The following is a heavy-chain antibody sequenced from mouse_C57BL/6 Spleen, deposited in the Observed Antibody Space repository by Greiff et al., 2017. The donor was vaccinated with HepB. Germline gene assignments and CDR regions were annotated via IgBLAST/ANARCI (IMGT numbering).Heavy chain of an antibody. CDR3: TRLRRGLYYFDC. V-gene: IGHV1-18*01. Sequence: VQLQQSGPELVKPGASVKIPCKASGYTFTDYNMDWVKQSHGKSLEWIGDINPNNGGTIYNQKFKGKATLTVDKSSSTAYMELRSLTSEDTAVYYCTRLRRGLYYFDCWGQGTTLTVSS. D-gene: IGHD2-12*01. CDR2: INPNNGGT. CDR1: GYTFTDYN. J-gene: IGHJ2*01.